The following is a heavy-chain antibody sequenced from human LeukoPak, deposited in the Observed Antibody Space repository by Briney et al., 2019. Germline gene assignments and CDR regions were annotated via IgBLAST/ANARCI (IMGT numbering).Heavy chain of an antibody. D-gene: IGHD3-10*01. J-gene: IGHJ6*02. Sequence: PGGSLRLSCAGSGFTFRSYDMHWVRQAAGKGLEWVAAIDTAGVTYYPGSVRGRFTISRENAKNSFSLQMNSLRAGDTAVYYCARGGYFGSGPMDVWGQGTTVTVSS. CDR3: ARGGYFGSGPMDV. CDR2: IDTAGVT. CDR1: GFTFRSYD. V-gene: IGHV3-13*01.